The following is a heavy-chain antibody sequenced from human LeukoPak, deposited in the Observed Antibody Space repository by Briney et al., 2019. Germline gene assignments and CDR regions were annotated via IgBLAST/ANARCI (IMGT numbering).Heavy chain of an antibody. V-gene: IGHV4-61*02. CDR2: TYTSGST. D-gene: IGHD1-26*01. J-gene: IGHJ1*01. CDR1: GGSISSGSYY. CDR3: ARGRELPAEYFQH. Sequence: SETLSLTCTVSGGSISSGSYYWSWIRQPAGKGREWIGRTYTSGSTNYNPSLESRVTISVDTSKNQFSLKLSSVTAADTAVYYCARGRELPAEYFQHWGQGTLVTVSS.